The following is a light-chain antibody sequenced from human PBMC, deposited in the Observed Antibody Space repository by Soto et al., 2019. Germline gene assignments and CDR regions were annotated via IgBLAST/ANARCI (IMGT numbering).Light chain of an antibody. CDR3: SSSTSSSTRV. V-gene: IGLV2-14*01. Sequence: QSALTQPASVSGSPGQSITLSCTGTSSDVGGYNYVSWYQQHPGKAPKLMIYEVSNRPSGVSNRFSGSTSGNTASLTISGLQDEDEADYYCSSSTSSSTRVFGGGTKLTVL. CDR1: SSDVGGYNY. J-gene: IGLJ3*02. CDR2: EVS.